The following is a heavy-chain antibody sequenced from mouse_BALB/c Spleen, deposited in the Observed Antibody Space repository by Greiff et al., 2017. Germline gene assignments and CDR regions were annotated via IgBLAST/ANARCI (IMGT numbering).Heavy chain of an antibody. CDR2: IWGGGST. V-gene: IGHV2-6-5*01. D-gene: IGHD2-4*01. CDR3: AKQYDYDGAWFAY. Sequence: VQRVESGPGLVAPSQSLSITCTVSGFSLTDYGVSWIRQPPGKGLEWLGVIWGGGSTYYNSALKSRLSISKDNSKSQVFLKMNSLQTDDTAMYYCAKQYDYDGAWFAYWGQGTLVTVSA. J-gene: IGHJ3*01. CDR1: GFSLTDYG.